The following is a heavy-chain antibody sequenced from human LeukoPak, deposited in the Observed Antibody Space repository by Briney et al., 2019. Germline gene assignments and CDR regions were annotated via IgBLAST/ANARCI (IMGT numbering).Heavy chain of an antibody. CDR3: ARGGGTMIVSEYYFDY. Sequence: ASVKVSCKASGYTFTGYYMHWVRQAPGQGLEWMGWISAYNGNTNYAQKLQGRVTMTTDTSTSTAYMELRSLRSDDTAVYYCARGGGTMIVSEYYFDYWGQGTLVTVSS. V-gene: IGHV1-18*04. CDR2: ISAYNGNT. D-gene: IGHD3-22*01. J-gene: IGHJ4*02. CDR1: GYTFTGYY.